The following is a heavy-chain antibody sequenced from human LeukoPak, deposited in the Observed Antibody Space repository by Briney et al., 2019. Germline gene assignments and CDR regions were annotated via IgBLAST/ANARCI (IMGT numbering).Heavy chain of an antibody. Sequence: PSETLSLTCTVSGGSISSSSYYWGWIRQPPGKGLERIGSIYYSGSTYYNPSLKSRVTISVDTSKNQFSLKLSSVTAADTAVYYCASRSLRRDLDIWGQGTMVTVSS. CDR2: IYYSGST. CDR1: GGSISSSSYY. CDR3: ASRSLRRDLDI. D-gene: IGHD3-9*01. J-gene: IGHJ3*02. V-gene: IGHV4-39*07.